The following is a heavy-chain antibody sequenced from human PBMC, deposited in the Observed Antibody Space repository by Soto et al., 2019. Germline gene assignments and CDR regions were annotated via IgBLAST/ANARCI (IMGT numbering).Heavy chain of an antibody. CDR2: IYASGSP. CDR1: GGSISVYY. J-gene: IGHJ5*02. D-gene: IGHD1-26*01. CDR3: ARGVGSSPLQS. V-gene: IGHV4-59*01. Sequence: SETLSLTCTISGGSISVYYWSWIRQTPGQGLEWIGYIYASGSPYYNPSLKSRVITSADTSKNQISLKLTLYTGADTALYYGARGVGSSPLQSWGRGTLVTVSS.